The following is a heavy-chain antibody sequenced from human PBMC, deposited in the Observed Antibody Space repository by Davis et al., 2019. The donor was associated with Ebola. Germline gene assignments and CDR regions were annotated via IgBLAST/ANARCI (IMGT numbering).Heavy chain of an antibody. CDR1: GFTFSNYG. D-gene: IGHD2-2*01. CDR3: ARDVGVVPAAMTLDV. Sequence: GESLKISCAGSGFTFSNYGMNWVRQVPGKGLEWVSYIDSSASTIYYADSVKGRFTISRDNAKNSLYLQMNSLRAEDTAVYYCARDVGVVPAAMTLDVWGPGTTVTVSS. J-gene: IGHJ6*02. CDR2: IDSSASTI. V-gene: IGHV3-48*03.